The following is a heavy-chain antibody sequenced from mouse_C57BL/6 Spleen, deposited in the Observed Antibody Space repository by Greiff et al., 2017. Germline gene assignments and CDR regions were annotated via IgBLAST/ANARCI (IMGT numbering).Heavy chain of an antibody. Sequence: QVQLQQPGAELVRPGSSVKLSCKASGYTFTSYWMHWVKQRPIQGLEWIGNIDPSDSDTHYNQKFKDKATLTVDKSSSTAYMQLSSLTSEDSAVYYCARSGYDGYAMDYWGQGTSVTVSS. J-gene: IGHJ4*01. V-gene: IGHV1-52*01. D-gene: IGHD2-2*01. CDR3: ARSGYDGYAMDY. CDR1: GYTFTSYW. CDR2: IDPSDSDT.